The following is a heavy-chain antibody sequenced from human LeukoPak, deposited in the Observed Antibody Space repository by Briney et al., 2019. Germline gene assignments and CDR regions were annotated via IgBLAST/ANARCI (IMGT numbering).Heavy chain of an antibody. CDR2: ISGGSNLI. J-gene: IGHJ3*01. CDR1: GFPFSAYS. CDR3: AREGQEYLATFDV. V-gene: IGHV3-21*01. Sequence: PGGSLRLSCAASGFPFSAYSVNWVRQVPGKGLEWVSFISGGSNLIHYADSVKGRFTISRDNAKNSLFLQMDSLRVEDTAVYYCAREGQEYLATFDVWGQGTVVSVSS. D-gene: IGHD2/OR15-2a*01.